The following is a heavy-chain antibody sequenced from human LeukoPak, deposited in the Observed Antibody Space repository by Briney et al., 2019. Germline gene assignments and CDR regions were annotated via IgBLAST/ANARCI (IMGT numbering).Heavy chain of an antibody. V-gene: IGHV3-21*01. CDR3: ARAPTVLVGYCSSSSCQADY. CDR2: IDPSSTYI. D-gene: IGHD2-2*01. J-gene: IGHJ4*02. CDR1: GFTFRSYS. Sequence: GGSLRLSCAASGFTFRSYSMNWVRQAPGKGLEWVSAIDPSSTYIYYADSVEGRFTISRDNAENSLYLQMNSLRVEDTAVYYCARAPTVLVGYCSSSSCQADYWGQGTLVTVSS.